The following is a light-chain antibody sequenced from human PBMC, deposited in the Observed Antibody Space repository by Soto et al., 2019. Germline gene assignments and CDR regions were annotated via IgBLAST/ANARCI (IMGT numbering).Light chain of an antibody. Sequence: QSVLTQPASVSGSPGQSITISCTGTSSDIGGYNYVSWYQQHPGKAPKLMIYEVSNRPSGVSNRFSGSKSGNTASLTISGLQAEDEGDYYCSSYTSSSTDVFGIGTKVTVL. CDR3: SSYTSSSTDV. V-gene: IGLV2-14*01. J-gene: IGLJ1*01. CDR2: EVS. CDR1: SSDIGGYNY.